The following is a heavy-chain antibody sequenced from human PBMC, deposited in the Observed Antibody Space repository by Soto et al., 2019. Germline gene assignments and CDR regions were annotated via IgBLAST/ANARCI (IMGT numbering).Heavy chain of an antibody. D-gene: IGHD6-19*01. V-gene: IGHV1-69*13. CDR1: GGTFSSYA. CDR2: IIPIFGTA. CDR3: AREIYSSGWYRNYGMDI. Sequence: GASVKVPSKASGGTFSSYAISSLRHAPGQGLEWMGGIIPIFGTANYAQKFQGRVTITADESTSTAYMELSSLRSEDTAVYYCAREIYSSGWYRNYGMDIWGQGTTVTVYS. J-gene: IGHJ6*02.